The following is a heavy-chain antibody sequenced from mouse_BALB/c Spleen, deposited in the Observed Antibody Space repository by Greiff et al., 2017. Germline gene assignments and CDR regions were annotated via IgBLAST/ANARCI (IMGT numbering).Heavy chain of an antibody. V-gene: IGHV3-2*02. CDR2: ISYSGST. J-gene: IGHJ2*01. D-gene: IGHD2-1*01. CDR3: AGGGNGNSFFAY. Sequence: VQLKESGPGLVKPSQSLSLTCTVTGYSITSDYAWNWIRQFPGNKLEWMGYISYSGSTSYNPSLKSRISITRDTSKNQFFLQLNSVTTEDTATYYCAGGGNGNSFFAYWGQGTTLTVSS. CDR1: GYSITSDYA.